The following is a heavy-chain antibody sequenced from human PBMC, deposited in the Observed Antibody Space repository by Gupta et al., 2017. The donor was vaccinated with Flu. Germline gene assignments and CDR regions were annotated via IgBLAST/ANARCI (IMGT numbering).Heavy chain of an antibody. CDR2: FNHSGST. CDR3: ARGRPNIYDFWSGYYGRSQIKNYYYGMDV. V-gene: IGHV4-34*01. CDR1: GGSFSGYY. J-gene: IGHJ6*02. D-gene: IGHD3-3*01. Sequence: QVQLQQWGAGLLKPSETLSLTCAVYGGSFSGYYWSWLRHPPGRGSAGCWEFNHSGSTNYNPSLKSRVTISVDTSKNQFSLKLSSVTAADTAVYYCARGRPNIYDFWSGYYGRSQIKNYYYGMDVWGQGTTVTVSS.